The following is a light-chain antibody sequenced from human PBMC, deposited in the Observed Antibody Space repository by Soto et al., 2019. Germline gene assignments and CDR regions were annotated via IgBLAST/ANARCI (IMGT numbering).Light chain of an antibody. CDR1: RAISSS. J-gene: IGKJ1*01. CDR2: RAS. CDR3: QQTSAFPRT. Sequence: DIQMTQSPSCGSASVGDRGTITWRASRAISSSLAWYQQTPGDAPKLLLRRASSLNRGVPSRFSGGGAGTEFTLTISSLQPEDFATYYCQQTSAFPRTFGQGTKVDI. V-gene: IGKV1-12*01.